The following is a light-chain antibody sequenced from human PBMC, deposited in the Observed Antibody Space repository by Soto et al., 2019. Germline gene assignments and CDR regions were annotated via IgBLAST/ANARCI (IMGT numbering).Light chain of an antibody. J-gene: IGLJ1*01. CDR3: SSYTSSSSYV. Sequence: QSALTQPASVSGSPGQSITISCTGTSSDVGGYNYVSWYQQHPGKAPKLMIYEVTNRPSGVSNRFSGSKSGSTASLTISGLQAEDEADYYCSSYTSSSSYVFGNGTKLTVL. CDR1: SSDVGGYNY. V-gene: IGLV2-14*01. CDR2: EVT.